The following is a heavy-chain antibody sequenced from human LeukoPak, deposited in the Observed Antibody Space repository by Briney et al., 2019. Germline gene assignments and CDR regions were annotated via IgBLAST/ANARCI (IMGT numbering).Heavy chain of an antibody. V-gene: IGHV3-11*01. Sequence: GGSLRLSCAASGLTFSDYYMSWIRQAPGKGREWLSYINIGGTNTHYADSVKGRFTISRDNAKKSLYLERTNLRAEDTAVYYCATDGAGFDTWGQGVLVTVSS. J-gene: IGHJ5*02. CDR1: GLTFSDYY. CDR2: INIGGTNT. CDR3: ATDGAGFDT.